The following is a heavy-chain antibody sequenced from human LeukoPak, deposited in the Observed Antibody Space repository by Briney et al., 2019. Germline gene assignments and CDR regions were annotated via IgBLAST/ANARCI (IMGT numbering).Heavy chain of an antibody. CDR1: GFTFSSYS. CDR2: ISSSSSYI. D-gene: IGHD5-12*01. Sequence: GGSLRLSCAASGFTFSSYSVNWVRQAPGKGLEWVSSISSSSSYIYYADSVKGRFTISRDNAKNSLYLQMNSLRAEDTAVYYCARDPRGYSGYDNYYYYMDVWGKGTTVTVSS. J-gene: IGHJ6*03. CDR3: ARDPRGYSGYDNYYYYMDV. V-gene: IGHV3-21*01.